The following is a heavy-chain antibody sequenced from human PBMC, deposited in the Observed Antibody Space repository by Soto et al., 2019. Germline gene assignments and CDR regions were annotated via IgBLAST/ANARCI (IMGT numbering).Heavy chain of an antibody. V-gene: IGHV1-69*13. J-gene: IGHJ4*02. CDR3: ARGTLRFLEWLPFDY. CDR1: GVTFSSYA. D-gene: IGHD3-3*01. CDR2: IIPIFGTA. Sequence: GASVKVSCKASGVTFSSYAISWVRQAPGQGLEWMGGIIPIFGTANYAQKFQGRVTITADESTSTAYMELSSLRSEDTAVYYCARGTLRFLEWLPFDYWGQGTLVTVSS.